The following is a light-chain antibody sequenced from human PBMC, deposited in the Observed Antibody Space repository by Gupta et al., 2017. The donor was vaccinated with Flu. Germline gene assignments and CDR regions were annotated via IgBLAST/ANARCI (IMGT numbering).Light chain of an antibody. CDR2: SND. Sequence: QSVLTQPPSTSGPPGQRVTISCSGSSSNIGSNTVNWYQQLPGTAPKLLIYSNDQRPSGVPDRFSGSNSATSASLAISGLQAEDEADYYCATFDDSRNTYVFGTATKFTVL. CDR1: SSNIGSNT. J-gene: IGLJ1*01. CDR3: ATFDDSRNTYV. V-gene: IGLV1-44*01.